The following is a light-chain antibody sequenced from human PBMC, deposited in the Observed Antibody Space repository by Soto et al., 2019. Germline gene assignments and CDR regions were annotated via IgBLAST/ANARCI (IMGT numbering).Light chain of an antibody. Sequence: QSALTQPASVSGSPGQSITISCTGTSSDVGGYNYVSRYQQPPGKAPKLMIYDVSNRPSGISNRFSGSKSGNTASLTISGLQAEDEADYYCNSYTSSSTCVFGTGTKVTVL. V-gene: IGLV2-14*01. CDR2: DVS. CDR3: NSYTSSSTCV. CDR1: SSDVGGYNY. J-gene: IGLJ1*01.